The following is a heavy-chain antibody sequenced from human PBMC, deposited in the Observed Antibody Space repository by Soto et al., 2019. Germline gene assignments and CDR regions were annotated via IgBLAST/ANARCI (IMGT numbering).Heavy chain of an antibody. Sequence: PSETLSLTCAVYGGSFSGYYWSWIRQPPGKGLEWIGEINHSGSTNYNPSLKSRVTISVDTSKNQFSLKLSSVTAADTAVYYCARAIYCSGGSCYRYYYYGMDVWGQGTTVTVSS. CDR2: INHSGST. CDR3: ARAIYCSGGSCYRYYYYGMDV. J-gene: IGHJ6*02. D-gene: IGHD2-15*01. V-gene: IGHV4-34*01. CDR1: GGSFSGYY.